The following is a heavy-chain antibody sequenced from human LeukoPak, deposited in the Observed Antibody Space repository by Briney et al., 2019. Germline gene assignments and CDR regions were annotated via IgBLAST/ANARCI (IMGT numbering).Heavy chain of an antibody. CDR2: INTNTGNP. D-gene: IGHD3-10*01. J-gene: IGHJ4*02. CDR1: GYTFTSYA. CDR3: ATLPMVRGVISVYGY. V-gene: IGHV7-4-1*02. Sequence: GASVKVSCKASGYTFTSYAMNWVRQAPGQGLEWMGWINTNTGNPTYAQGFIGRFVFSLDTSVSTAYLQISSLKAEDTAVYYCATLPMVRGVISVYGYWGQGTLVTVSS.